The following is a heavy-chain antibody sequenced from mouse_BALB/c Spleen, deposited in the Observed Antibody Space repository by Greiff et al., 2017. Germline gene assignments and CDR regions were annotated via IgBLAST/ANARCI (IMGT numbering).Heavy chain of an antibody. D-gene: IGHD2-3*01. CDR2: ISSGSSTI. J-gene: IGHJ2*01. CDR1: GFTFSSFG. V-gene: IGHV5-17*02. CDR3: ARDDGYLDY. Sequence: EVHLVESGGGLVQPGGSRKLSCAASGFTFSSFGMHWVRQAPEKGLEWVAYISSGSSTIYYADTVKGRFTISRDNPKNTLFLQMTSLRSEDTAMYYCARDDGYLDYWGQGTTLTVSS.